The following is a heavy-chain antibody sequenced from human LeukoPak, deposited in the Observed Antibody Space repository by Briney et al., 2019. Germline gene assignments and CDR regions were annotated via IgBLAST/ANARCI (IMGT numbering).Heavy chain of an antibody. V-gene: IGHV3-33*08. CDR2: IWYDGKNK. Sequence: PGGSLRLSCSASGFNFSNHAMHWVRQAPGKGLEWVAVIWYDGKNKYYADSVKGRLTISRDNSKNTLYLQMNSLRAEDTAVYYCARDSTTGIDYWGQGTLVTVSS. CDR3: ARDSTTGIDY. D-gene: IGHD1-14*01. CDR1: GFNFSNHA. J-gene: IGHJ4*02.